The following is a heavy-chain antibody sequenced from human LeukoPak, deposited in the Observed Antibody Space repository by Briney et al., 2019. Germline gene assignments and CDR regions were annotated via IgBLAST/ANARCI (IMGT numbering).Heavy chain of an antibody. J-gene: IGHJ4*02. CDR1: GYTFTGYY. CDR2: INPNSGGT. V-gene: IGHV1-2*02. D-gene: IGHD6-6*01. Sequence: ASVKVSCKASGYTFTGYYMNWVRQAPGQGLEWMGWINPNSGGTNYAQKFQGRVTMTRDTSISTAYMELSRLRSDDTAVYYCARYSSSSSIVFDYWGQGTLVTVSS. CDR3: ARYSSSSSIVFDY.